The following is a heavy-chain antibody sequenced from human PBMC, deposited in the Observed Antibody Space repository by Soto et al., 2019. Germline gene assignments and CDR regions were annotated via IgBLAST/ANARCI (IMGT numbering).Heavy chain of an antibody. Sequence: EVQLLESGGGLIQPGGSLRLSCAASGFIFTNYAMSWVRQAPGEGLEWVSAITRDGTEYYTDSVKGRFTISRDNSKNTVYLQMNSLRAEDTALYSCVKEPYEGAYGDYWGQGTLVTVSS. D-gene: IGHD3-22*01. V-gene: IGHV3-23*01. J-gene: IGHJ4*02. CDR1: GFIFTNYA. CDR2: ITRDGTE. CDR3: VKEPYEGAYGDY.